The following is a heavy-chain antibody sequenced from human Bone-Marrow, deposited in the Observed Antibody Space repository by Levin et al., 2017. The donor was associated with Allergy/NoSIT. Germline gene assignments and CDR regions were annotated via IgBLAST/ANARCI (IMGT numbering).Heavy chain of an antibody. J-gene: IGHJ5*01. D-gene: IGHD2/OR15-2a*01. CDR2: MFVGGAA. CDR1: GDSINNTHHY. CDR3: ARDETFNSWHVGWFDS. V-gene: IGHV4-61*02. Sequence: SETLSLTCTVSGDSINNTHHYWSWIRQPAGTGLEWIGRMFVGGAATYKRSLRGRVTISIDTSKNQFSLKLTSVTAADSAVYYCARDETFNSWHVGWFDSWGQGTLVTVSS.